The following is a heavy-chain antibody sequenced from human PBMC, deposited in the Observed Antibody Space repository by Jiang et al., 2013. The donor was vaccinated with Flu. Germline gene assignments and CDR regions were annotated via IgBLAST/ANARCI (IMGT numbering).Heavy chain of an antibody. CDR3: ARGYNDWTPSLDY. D-gene: IGHD5-24*01. CDR1: GDSVSRNGPV. Sequence: SQTLSLTCAISGDSVSRNGPVWHWIRQSPSRGLEWLGRTYYRSNWGTDYAPSVKSRITIDPDTSQNQFSLQLNSVTPEDTAVYYCARGYNDWTPSLDYWGQGTLVTVSS. J-gene: IGHJ4*02. V-gene: IGHV6-1*01. CDR2: TYYRSNWGT.